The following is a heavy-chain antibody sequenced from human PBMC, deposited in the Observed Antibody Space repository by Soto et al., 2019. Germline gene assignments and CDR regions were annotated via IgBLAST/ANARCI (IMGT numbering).Heavy chain of an antibody. J-gene: IGHJ4*02. CDR1: GGSISSGDYY. CDR2: IYYSGST. CDR3: ARVYRPRVIVVVRETFDY. D-gene: IGHD2-21*01. V-gene: IGHV4-30-4*01. Sequence: SETLSLTCTVSGGSISSGDYYWSWIRQPPGKGLEWIGYIYYSGSTYYNPSLKSRVTISVDTSKNQFSLKLSSVTAADTAVYYCARVYRPRVIVVVRETFDYWGQGTLVTVSS.